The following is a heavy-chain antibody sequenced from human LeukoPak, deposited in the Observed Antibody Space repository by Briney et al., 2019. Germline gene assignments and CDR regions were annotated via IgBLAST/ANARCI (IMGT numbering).Heavy chain of an antibody. CDR3: ARQMRLVVITQRKMSYFDY. D-gene: IGHD3-22*01. V-gene: IGHV4-38-2*01. CDR2: IYHSGST. J-gene: IGHJ4*02. CDR1: GYPISSGYY. Sequence: TSETLSLTCAVSGYPISSGYYWGWIRQPPGKGLEWIGSIYHSGSTYYNPSLKSRVTISVDTSKNQFSLKLSSVTAADTAVYYCARQMRLVVITQRKMSYFDYWGQGTLVTVSS.